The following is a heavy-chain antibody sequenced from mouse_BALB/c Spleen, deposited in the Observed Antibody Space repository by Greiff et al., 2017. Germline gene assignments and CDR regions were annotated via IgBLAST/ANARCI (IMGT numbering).Heavy chain of an antibody. Sequence: EVKLVESGGGLVQPGGSRKLSCAASGFTFSSFGMHWVRQAPEKGLEWVAYISSGSSTIYYADTVKGRFTISRDNPKNTLFLQMTSLRSEDTAMYYCARVSYPYYFDYWGQGTTLTVSS. CDR1: GFTFSSFG. J-gene: IGHJ2*01. V-gene: IGHV5-17*02. CDR2: ISSGSSTI. D-gene: IGHD6-2*01. CDR3: ARVSYPYYFDY.